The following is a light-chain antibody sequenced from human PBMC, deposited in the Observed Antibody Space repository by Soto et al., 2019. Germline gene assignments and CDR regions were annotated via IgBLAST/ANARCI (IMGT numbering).Light chain of an antibody. CDR1: QSVRSY. J-gene: IGKJ1*01. V-gene: IGKV3-11*01. CDR3: QQRSNWPT. CDR2: DAS. Sequence: EIVLTQSPATLSLSPGERATLSGRASQSVRSYLAWYQQKPGQAPRLLIYDASNRATGIPARFSGSGSGTDFTLTISSLEPEDSAVYYYQQRSNWPTFGQGTKVDIK.